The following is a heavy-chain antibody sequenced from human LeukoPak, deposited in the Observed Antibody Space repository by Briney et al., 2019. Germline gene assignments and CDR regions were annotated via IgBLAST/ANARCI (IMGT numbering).Heavy chain of an antibody. CDR3: ARESRLRGTDWFDP. V-gene: IGHV4-31*03. CDR2: VSHSGPT. CDR1: GGSISSGDYY. J-gene: IGHJ5*02. Sequence: PSQTLSLTCTVSGGSISSGDYYWTWIRQHPGKGLEWIGYVSHSGPTDIDPSLKSRASISVDTSTNQFSLRLTSVTAADTAKYYCARESRLRGTDWFDPWGQGTLVTVYS. D-gene: IGHD3-16*01.